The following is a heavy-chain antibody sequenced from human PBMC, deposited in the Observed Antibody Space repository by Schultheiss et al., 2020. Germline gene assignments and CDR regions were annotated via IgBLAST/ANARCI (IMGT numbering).Heavy chain of an antibody. J-gene: IGHJ5*02. CDR2: ISSSGRS. CDR1: GGSVSSGTYY. V-gene: IGHV4-61*01. D-gene: IGHD2-15*01. CDR3: ARGLSSVIVVAATPWFDP. Sequence: SATLSLTCSVSGGSVSSGTYYWTWIRQPPGRGPEWIGYISSSGRSSCTPSLKSRVTMSLDTSKNQFSLRLSSVTAADTAVYYCARGLSSVIVVAATPWFDPWGQGTLVTVSS.